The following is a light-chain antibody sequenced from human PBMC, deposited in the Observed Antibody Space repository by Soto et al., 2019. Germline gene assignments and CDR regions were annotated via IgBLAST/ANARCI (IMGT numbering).Light chain of an antibody. J-gene: IGKJ2*01. CDR3: QQYNNWLGT. Sequence: EIVMTQSPATLSVSPGERATLSCRASQSVSSNLAWYQQKPGQAPRLLIYGASTRATGIPARFSGSGSGPEFTLTLSSLQSEDLAVYYCQQYNNWLGTFGQGTKLEIK. CDR1: QSVSSN. CDR2: GAS. V-gene: IGKV3-15*01.